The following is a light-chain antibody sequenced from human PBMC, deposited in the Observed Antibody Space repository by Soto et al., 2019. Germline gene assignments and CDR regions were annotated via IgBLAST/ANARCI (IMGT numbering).Light chain of an antibody. J-gene: IGKJ1*01. V-gene: IGKV1-5*01. CDR2: DAS. Sequence: DIQMTQSPSTLSASVGDRVTITCRASQSISSWLAWYQQKPGKAPKLLIYDASSLESGVPSRFSGSGSGTEFTLTISSLQPDDFATYYCQQYNTLFGTFGQGTKV. CDR3: QQYNTLFGT. CDR1: QSISSW.